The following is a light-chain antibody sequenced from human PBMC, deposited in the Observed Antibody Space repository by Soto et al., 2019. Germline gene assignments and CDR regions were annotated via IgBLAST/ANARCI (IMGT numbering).Light chain of an antibody. CDR2: EVS. CDR3: SSYTSSSTLGV. CDR1: SSDVGGYNY. V-gene: IGLV2-14*01. Sequence: ALTQPASVSGSPGQSITISCTGTSSDVGGYNYVSWYQQHPGKAPKLMIYEVSNRPSGVSNRFSGSKSGNTASLTISGLRAEDEADYYCSSYTSSSTLGVFGTGTKVTVL. J-gene: IGLJ1*01.